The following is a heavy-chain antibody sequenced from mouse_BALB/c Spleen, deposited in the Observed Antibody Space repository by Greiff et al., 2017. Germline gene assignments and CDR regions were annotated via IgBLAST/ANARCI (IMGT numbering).Heavy chain of an antibody. CDR2: ISSGSSTI. CDR3: AKHAMDY. J-gene: IGHJ4*01. V-gene: IGHV5-17*02. CDR1: GFTFSSFG. Sequence: DVMLVESGGGLVQPGGSRKLSCAASGFTFSSFGMHWVRQAPEKGLEWVAYISSGSSTIYYADTVKGRFTISRDNPKNTLFLQMTSLRSEDTAMYYCAKHAMDYWGQGTSVTVSS.